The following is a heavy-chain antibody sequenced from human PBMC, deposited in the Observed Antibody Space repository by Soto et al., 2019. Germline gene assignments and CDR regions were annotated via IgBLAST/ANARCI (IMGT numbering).Heavy chain of an antibody. CDR3: ARDQVDFWSGYYRVGWSWFDP. Sequence: EVQLVESGGGLVKPGGSLRLSCAASGFTFSSYSMNWVRQAPGKGLEWVSSISSSSSYIYYADSVKGRFTISRDNAKNSLYLQMNSLRAEDTAVYYCARDQVDFWSGYYRVGWSWFDPWGQGTLVTVSS. J-gene: IGHJ5*02. V-gene: IGHV3-21*01. D-gene: IGHD3-3*01. CDR2: ISSSSSYI. CDR1: GFTFSSYS.